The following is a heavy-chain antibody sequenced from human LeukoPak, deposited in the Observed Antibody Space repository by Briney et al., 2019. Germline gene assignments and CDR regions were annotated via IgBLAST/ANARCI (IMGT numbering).Heavy chain of an antibody. V-gene: IGHV3-23*01. Sequence: GGSLRLSCAASGFTFSSYAMSWVRQAPGKGLEWVSAISGSGGSTYYADSVKGRFTISRDNSKNTLYLQMNSLRPEDTAVYYCAKPPATLVGATSRYMDVWGKGTTVTVSS. D-gene: IGHD1-26*01. CDR3: AKPPATLVGATSRYMDV. CDR2: ISGSGGST. J-gene: IGHJ6*03. CDR1: GFTFSSYA.